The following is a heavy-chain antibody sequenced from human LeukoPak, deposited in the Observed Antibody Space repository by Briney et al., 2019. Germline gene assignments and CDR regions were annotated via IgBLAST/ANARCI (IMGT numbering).Heavy chain of an antibody. CDR2: IKQDGSEK. CDR1: GFTFSSYW. Sequence: GGSLRLSCAASGFTFSSYWMSWVRQAPGKGLEWVANIKQDGSEKYYVDSVKGRFTISRDNAKNSLYLQMNSLRAEDTAVYYCAKRGTAYYYDSSGYYYLDYWGQGTLVTVSS. D-gene: IGHD3-22*01. J-gene: IGHJ4*02. V-gene: IGHV3-7*03. CDR3: AKRGTAYYYDSSGYYYLDY.